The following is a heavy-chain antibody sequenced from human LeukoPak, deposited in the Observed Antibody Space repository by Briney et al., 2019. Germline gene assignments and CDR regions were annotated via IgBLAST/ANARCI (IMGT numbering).Heavy chain of an antibody. CDR3: AKDRGSWYSTIRSSGNY. D-gene: IGHD6-13*01. V-gene: IGHV3-23*01. J-gene: IGHJ4*02. Sequence: GGSLRLSCAASGFTFSSYAMSWVRQAPGKGLEWVSAFSGSGGSTYYADSVKGRFTISRDNSKNTLYLQMNSLRAEDTAVYYCAKDRGSWYSTIRSSGNYWGQGTLVTVSS. CDR2: FSGSGGST. CDR1: GFTFSSYA.